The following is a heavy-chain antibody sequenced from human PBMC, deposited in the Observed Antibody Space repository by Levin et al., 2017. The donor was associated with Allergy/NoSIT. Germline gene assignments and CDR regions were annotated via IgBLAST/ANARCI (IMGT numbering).Heavy chain of an antibody. Sequence: SETLSLTCSVSGGSINRRSYFWGWIRQPPGKGLEWIGNIFNSGRAYYNPSLKSRVTISVDTSENQFSLKLSSVTAADTAVYYCARRGVVADGDYLGNWFDPWGRGTLVTVSS. V-gene: IGHV4-39*01. CDR2: IFNSGRA. CDR1: GGSINRRSYF. J-gene: IGHJ5*02. CDR3: ARRGVVADGDYLGNWFDP. D-gene: IGHD4-17*01.